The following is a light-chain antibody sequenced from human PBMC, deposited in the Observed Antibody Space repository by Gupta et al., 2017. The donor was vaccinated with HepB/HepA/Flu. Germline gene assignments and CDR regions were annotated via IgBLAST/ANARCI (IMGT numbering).Light chain of an antibody. CDR3: QQRSEWPIA. J-gene: IGKJ5*01. Sequence: EIVLTQSPATLSLSPGERATLSCRASQSVGSYLAWYQQKPGQAPRLLINDASNRATGIPARFSGSGSGTDFTLTINSLEPEDFAIYYCQQRSEWPIAFGQGTLVEIK. CDR1: QSVGSY. V-gene: IGKV3-11*01. CDR2: DAS.